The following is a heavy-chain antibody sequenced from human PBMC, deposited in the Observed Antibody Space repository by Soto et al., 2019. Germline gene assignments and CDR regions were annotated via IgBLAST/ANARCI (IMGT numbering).Heavy chain of an antibody. J-gene: IGHJ4*02. CDR1: GFIFSNYA. Sequence: EVQLVESGGGLVQPGGSLRLSCAASGFIFSNYAMHWVRQAPGKGLEYVSAIASNGGSTYYANSVKGRFSISRDNSKNTLSLQMGSLRAEDMAVYYCARADSGGDYHYWGQGTLVTVSS. CDR3: ARADSGGDYHY. D-gene: IGHD2-21*02. V-gene: IGHV3-64*01. CDR2: IASNGGST.